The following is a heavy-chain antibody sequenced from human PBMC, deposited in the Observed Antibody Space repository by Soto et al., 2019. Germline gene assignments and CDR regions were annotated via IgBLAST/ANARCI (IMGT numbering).Heavy chain of an antibody. CDR1: GDSVSSASFY. V-gene: IGHV4-61*01. CDR3: ARVNSGRNWFDP. CDR2: IYFSRST. J-gene: IGHJ5*02. D-gene: IGHD6-19*01. Sequence: XGTLSLTCTVSGDSVSSASFYWIWIWPAPGKGLEWIGFIYFSRSTNNNPSTKSRVTMTLDTSMKQFSLTVRSVTPADRAGYFSARVNSGRNWFDPWGQGTLVTVSS.